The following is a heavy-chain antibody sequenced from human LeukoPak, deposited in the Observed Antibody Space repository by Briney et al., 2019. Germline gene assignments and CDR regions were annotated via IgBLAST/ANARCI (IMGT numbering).Heavy chain of an antibody. Sequence: PGESLKISCKGSGYSFTSYWIGWVRQMPGKGLEWMGIIYPGDSDTRYSPSFQGQVTISADKSISTAYLQWSSLKASDTAMYYCARLRRSCSSTSCYRVGYYYHMDVWGKGTTVTVSS. J-gene: IGHJ6*03. CDR1: GYSFTSYW. CDR3: ARLRRSCSSTSCYRVGYYYHMDV. V-gene: IGHV5-51*01. D-gene: IGHD2-2*02. CDR2: IYPGDSDT.